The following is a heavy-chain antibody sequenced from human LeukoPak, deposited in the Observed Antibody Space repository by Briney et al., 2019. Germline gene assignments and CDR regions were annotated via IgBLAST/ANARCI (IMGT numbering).Heavy chain of an antibody. CDR2: INHSGRT. D-gene: IGHD3-22*01. V-gene: IGHV4-34*01. Sequence: SETLSLTCATSGDSFIGYFWTWIRQAPGKGLEWIGDINHSGRTNYNPSPQRRVSISVDTSKNQFSLNVTSVTGADTAVYYCARTSGFFDSSGFYQQNPYYFQYWGQGVLVTVSS. J-gene: IGHJ4*02. CDR3: ARTSGFFDSSGFYQQNPYYFQY. CDR1: GDSFIGYF.